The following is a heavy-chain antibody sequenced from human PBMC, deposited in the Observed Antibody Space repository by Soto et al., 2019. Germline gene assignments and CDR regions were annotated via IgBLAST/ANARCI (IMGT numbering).Heavy chain of an antibody. CDR2: ISGSGGST. J-gene: IGHJ1*01. Sequence: EVQLLESGGGLVQPGGSLRLSCAASGFTFSSYAMSWVRQAPGKGLEWVSAISGSGGSTYYADSVKGRFTIPRDNSKKTLYLQMNSLRAEDTAVYYCANWGVVVAVDAEYFQHWGQGTLVTVSS. CDR1: GFTFSSYA. V-gene: IGHV3-23*01. D-gene: IGHD2-15*01. CDR3: ANWGVVVAVDAEYFQH.